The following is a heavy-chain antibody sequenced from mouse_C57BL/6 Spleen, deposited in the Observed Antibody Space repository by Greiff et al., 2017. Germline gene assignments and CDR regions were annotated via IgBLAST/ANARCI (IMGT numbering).Heavy chain of an antibody. CDR2: IDPENGDP. D-gene: IGHD1-1*01. CDR3: TSITTVVAHWYFDV. Sequence: VQLQQSGAELVRPGASVKLSCTASGFNIKDDYMHWVKQRPEQGLEWIGWIDPENGDPEYASKFQGKATITADTSSNTAYLQLSSLTSEDTAVYYCTSITTVVAHWYFDVWGTGTTVTVSS. J-gene: IGHJ1*03. CDR1: GFNIKDDY. V-gene: IGHV14-4*01.